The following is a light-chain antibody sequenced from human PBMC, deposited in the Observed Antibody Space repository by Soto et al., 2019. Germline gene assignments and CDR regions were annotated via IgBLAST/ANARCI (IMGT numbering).Light chain of an antibody. Sequence: QSALTQPASVSGSPGQSITISCTGTSSDIGGYKYVSWYQQHPGKAPKLKIYEVSNRPSGVSNRFSGSKSGNTASLTISGLQAEDEADYYCSSYTSSSTGGDVFGTGTKLTVL. V-gene: IGLV2-14*01. J-gene: IGLJ1*01. CDR3: SSYTSSSTGGDV. CDR2: EVS. CDR1: SSDIGGYKY.